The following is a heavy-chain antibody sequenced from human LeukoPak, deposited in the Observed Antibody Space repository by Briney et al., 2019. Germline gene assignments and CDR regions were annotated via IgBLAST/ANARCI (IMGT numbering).Heavy chain of an antibody. Sequence: SETLSLTCTVSGGSISSSSYYWGWIRQPPGKGLEWIGSIYYSGSTYYNPSLKSRVTISVDTSKNQFSLKLSSVTAADTAVYYCARLIAATISLDYWGQGTLVTVSS. V-gene: IGHV4-39*01. CDR1: GGSISSSSYY. J-gene: IGHJ4*02. D-gene: IGHD5-12*01. CDR2: IYYSGST. CDR3: ARLIAATISLDY.